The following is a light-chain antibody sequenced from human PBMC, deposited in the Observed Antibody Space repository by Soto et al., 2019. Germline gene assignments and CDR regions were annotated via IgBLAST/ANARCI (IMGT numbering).Light chain of an antibody. CDR3: QHYNRYPEA. CDR2: KAS. V-gene: IGKV1-5*03. Sequence: DIQITQGPCTLSESVGDRVTITCRASQTISSWLAWYQQKPGKAPKLLIYKASTLNSGVLSRFSGSGSGTEFTLTISSLQTDDFATYYCQHYNRYPEAFGQATKVDI. J-gene: IGKJ1*01. CDR1: QTISSW.